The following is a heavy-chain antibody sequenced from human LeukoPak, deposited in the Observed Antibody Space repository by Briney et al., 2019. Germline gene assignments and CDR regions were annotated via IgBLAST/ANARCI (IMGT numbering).Heavy chain of an antibody. CDR3: ARGFFNLSEGYCSSTSCYAFDY. CDR1: GGSISSSHW. J-gene: IGHJ4*02. V-gene: IGHV4-4*02. CDR2: VSHSGTT. Sequence: SETLSLTCAVSGGSISSSHWCNWVRQPPGKGLEWIGEVSHSGTTNYNPSLKSRITISVDTSKNQFSLKLSSVTAADTAVYYCARGFFNLSEGYCSSTSCYAFDYWGQGTLVTVSS. D-gene: IGHD2-2*01.